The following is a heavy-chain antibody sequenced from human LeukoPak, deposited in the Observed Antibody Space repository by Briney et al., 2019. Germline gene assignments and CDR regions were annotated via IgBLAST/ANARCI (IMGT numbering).Heavy chain of an antibody. Sequence: ASVKVSRKGSGGTFSSYAYSWVRQPPGPGLGWVGGIIPIFGTASYAKKFQGRVTITADESTSTAYMELSSLRSEDTAVYYCARGNDYGGNPGYHGMDVWGQGTTVTVSS. V-gene: IGHV1-69*01. D-gene: IGHD4-23*01. CDR3: ARGNDYGGNPGYHGMDV. CDR2: IIPIFGTA. J-gene: IGHJ6*02. CDR1: GGTFSSYA.